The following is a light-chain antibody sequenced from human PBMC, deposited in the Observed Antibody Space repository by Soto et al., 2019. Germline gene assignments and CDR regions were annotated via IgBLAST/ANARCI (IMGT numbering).Light chain of an antibody. Sequence: QSVLTQPASVSGSPGQSITISCTGTSSDVGDYKYVSWYQQHPGKAPKLAISEVSNRPSGISNRFSGSKSGNTASLTISGLQAEDEADYYCSSYTTIFTYVFGTGTKVTVL. CDR1: SSDVGDYKY. CDR2: EVS. CDR3: SSYTTIFTYV. V-gene: IGLV2-14*01. J-gene: IGLJ1*01.